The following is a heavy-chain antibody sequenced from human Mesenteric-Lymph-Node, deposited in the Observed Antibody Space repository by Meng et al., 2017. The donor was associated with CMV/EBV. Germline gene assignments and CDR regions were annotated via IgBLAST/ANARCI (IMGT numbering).Heavy chain of an antibody. Sequence: GESLKISCAASGFTFSSYGMHWVRQAPGKGLEWVAFIRYDGSNKYYADSVKGRFTISRDNSKNTLYLQMNSLRAEDTAVYYCAKDWGSGGYYLDYWGQGTLVTVCS. CDR2: IRYDGSNK. CDR1: GFTFSSYG. D-gene: IGHD1-26*01. CDR3: AKDWGSGGYYLDY. J-gene: IGHJ4*02. V-gene: IGHV3-30*02.